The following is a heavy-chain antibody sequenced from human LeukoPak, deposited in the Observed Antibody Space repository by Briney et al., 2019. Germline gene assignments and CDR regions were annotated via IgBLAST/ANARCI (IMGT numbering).Heavy chain of an antibody. CDR3: AQDTTSAKASTMDRGVSSMAL. J-gene: IGHJ6*02. Sequence: GRSLRLSCAASGFTFSSYCMHWVRQAPGKGREWVAITTYDSSNKHYADSVKGRFTISRDNSKNTLYLQMNRLRAEDTAVYYCAQDTTSAKASTMDRGVSSMALGAQDPTVTV. V-gene: IGHV3-30*18. D-gene: IGHD3-10*01. CDR1: GFTFSSYC. CDR2: TTYDSSNK.